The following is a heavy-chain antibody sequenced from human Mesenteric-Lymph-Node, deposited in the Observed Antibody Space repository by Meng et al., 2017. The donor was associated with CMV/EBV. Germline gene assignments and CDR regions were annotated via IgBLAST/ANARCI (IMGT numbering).Heavy chain of an antibody. CDR2: ISYTGGST. D-gene: IGHD3-3*01. V-gene: IGHV3-23*01. CDR3: AKEKFITVFGVVNRPSDY. CDR1: GFTFSIHG. Sequence: GVSLKISCAASGFTFSIHGMTWVRQAPGKGLEWVSGISYTGGSTYYADSVKGRFTISRDNPKNTLYLQMNSLRAEDTAVYYCAKEKFITVFGVVNRPSDYWGQGTLVTVSS. J-gene: IGHJ4*02.